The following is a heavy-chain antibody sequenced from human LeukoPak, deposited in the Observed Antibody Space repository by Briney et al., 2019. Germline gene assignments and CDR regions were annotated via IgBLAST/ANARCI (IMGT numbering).Heavy chain of an antibody. CDR3: GVADILQWSSHQGN. CDR2: INWNSGSI. D-gene: IGHD3-3*01. Sequence: PGGSLRLSCVVSGFKFEDYAMHWVRQAPGRGLEWVSSINWNSGSIGYGDSVKGRSTISRDNAKNSLYLQMNSLRVEDTAVYYCGVADILQWSSHQGNWGQGTLVTVSS. V-gene: IGHV3-9*01. CDR1: GFKFEDYA. J-gene: IGHJ4*02.